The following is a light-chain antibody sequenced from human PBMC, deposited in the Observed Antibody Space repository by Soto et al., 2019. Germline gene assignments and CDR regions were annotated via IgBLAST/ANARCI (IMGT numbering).Light chain of an antibody. V-gene: IGLV1-47*01. CDR2: RNN. CDR1: ISNIGRNY. Sequence: QSVLIQPPSSSGTPGQRVTISCSGSISNIGRNYVYWYQQLPGTAPKLLIYRNNHRPSGVPDRFSVSKSGTSASLAISGLRSEDEADYYCAAWDDSLSVLYVFGTGTKVTVL. J-gene: IGLJ1*01. CDR3: AAWDDSLSVLYV.